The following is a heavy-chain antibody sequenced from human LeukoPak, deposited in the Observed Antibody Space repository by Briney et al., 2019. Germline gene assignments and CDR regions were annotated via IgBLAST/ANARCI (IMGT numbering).Heavy chain of an antibody. V-gene: IGHV3-30*18. CDR2: ISYDGSNK. CDR3: AKDGYYDFWSGYYPSDI. J-gene: IGHJ3*02. CDR1: GFTFSSYG. D-gene: IGHD3-3*01. Sequence: PGRSLRLSCAASGFTFSSYGMHWVRQAPGKGLEWVAVISYDGSNKYYADSVKGRFTISGDNSKNTLYLQMNSLRAEDTAVYYCAKDGYYDFWSGYYPSDIWGQGTMVTVSS.